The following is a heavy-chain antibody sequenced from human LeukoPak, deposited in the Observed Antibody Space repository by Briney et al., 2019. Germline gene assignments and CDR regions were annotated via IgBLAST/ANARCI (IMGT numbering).Heavy chain of an antibody. Sequence: GGSLRLSCAASGFTFSSSAMTWVRQAPGKGLEWVSTISSSGGSAYYADSVKGRFTISRDNSKNTLYLQMNSLRAEDTAVYYCAKDRGSRYSGSYYWGQGTLVTVSS. CDR2: ISSSGGSA. CDR3: AKDRGSRYSGSYY. J-gene: IGHJ4*02. CDR1: GFTFSSSA. V-gene: IGHV3-23*01. D-gene: IGHD1-26*01.